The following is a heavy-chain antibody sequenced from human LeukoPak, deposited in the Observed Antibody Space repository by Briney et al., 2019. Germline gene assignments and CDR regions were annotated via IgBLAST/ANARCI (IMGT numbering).Heavy chain of an antibody. J-gene: IGHJ6*03. Sequence: SETLSLTCTVSGGSISSYYWSWIRQPPGKGLEWIGYIYYSGSTNYNPSLKSRVTISVDTSKNQFSLKLSSVTAADTAVYYCVRQKVRGSYYMDVWGKGTTVTVSS. D-gene: IGHD3-10*01. V-gene: IGHV4-59*08. CDR3: VRQKVRGSYYMDV. CDR2: IYYSGST. CDR1: GGSISSYY.